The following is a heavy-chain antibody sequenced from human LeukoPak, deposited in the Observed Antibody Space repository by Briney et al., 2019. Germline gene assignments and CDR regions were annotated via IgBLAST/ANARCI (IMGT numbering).Heavy chain of an antibody. D-gene: IGHD6-13*01. Sequence: SVKVSCKASGGTFSSYAISWVRQALGQGLEWMGGIIPIFGTANYAQKFQGRVAITADESTSTAYMELSSLRSEDTAVYYCASAIVSSSWYNLDYWGQGTLVTVSS. CDR2: IIPIFGTA. J-gene: IGHJ4*02. CDR1: GGTFSSYA. CDR3: ASAIVSSSWYNLDY. V-gene: IGHV1-69*13.